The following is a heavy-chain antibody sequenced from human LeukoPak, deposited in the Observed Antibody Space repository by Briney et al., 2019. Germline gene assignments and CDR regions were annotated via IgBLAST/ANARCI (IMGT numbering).Heavy chain of an antibody. D-gene: IGHD5-12*01. CDR1: GGSNIRYY. CDR3: ARVATYYFDY. J-gene: IGHJ4*02. Sequence: PSETLSLTCTVSGGSNIRYYWSWIRQPPGKGLEWIGYIYYSGSTNYNPSLKSRVTISVDTSKNQFSLKLSSVTAADTAVYYCARVATYYFDYWGQGTLVTVSS. V-gene: IGHV4-59*08. CDR2: IYYSGST.